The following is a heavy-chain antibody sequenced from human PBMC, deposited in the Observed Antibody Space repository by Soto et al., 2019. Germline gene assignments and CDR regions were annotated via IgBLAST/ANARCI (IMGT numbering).Heavy chain of an antibody. D-gene: IGHD2-15*01. J-gene: IGHJ4*02. V-gene: IGHV1-3*01. CDR1: GYTFTSYA. Sequence: ASVKVSCKASGYTFTSYAVHWVRQAPGQRLEWMGWINAGNGNTKYSQKFQGRVTIARDTSASTAFMELSSLRSEDTAVYYCGRDSVVAATTYYFDYWGQGTLVTVSS. CDR3: GRDSVVAATTYYFDY. CDR2: INAGNGNT.